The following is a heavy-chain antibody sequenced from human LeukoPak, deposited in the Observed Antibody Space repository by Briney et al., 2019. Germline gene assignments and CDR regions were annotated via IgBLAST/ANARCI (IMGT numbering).Heavy chain of an antibody. D-gene: IGHD6-13*01. CDR1: GFTFSSYS. J-gene: IGHJ4*02. CDR2: ISITSSYI. CDR3: ATSGGSNWFFDY. V-gene: IGHV3-21*04. Sequence: GGSLRLSCAASGFTFSSYSMNWVRQAPGKGLEWVSSISITSSYIYYADSVKGRFTISRDNSKNTLYLQMNSLRAEDTAVYYCATSGGSNWFFDYWGQGTLVTVSS.